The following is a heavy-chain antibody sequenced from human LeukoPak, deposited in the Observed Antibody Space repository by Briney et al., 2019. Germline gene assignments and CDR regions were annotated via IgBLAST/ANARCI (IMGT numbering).Heavy chain of an antibody. CDR2: ISGSGGST. CDR1: GFTFSSYA. Sequence: GGSLRLSCAASGFTFSSYAMSWVRKAPGKGPEWVSAISGSGGSTYYADSVKGRFTISRDNSKNTLYLQMNSLRAEDTAVYYCAKDLSGGWYGYYFDYWGQGTLVTVSS. D-gene: IGHD6-19*01. J-gene: IGHJ4*02. CDR3: AKDLSGGWYGYYFDY. V-gene: IGHV3-23*01.